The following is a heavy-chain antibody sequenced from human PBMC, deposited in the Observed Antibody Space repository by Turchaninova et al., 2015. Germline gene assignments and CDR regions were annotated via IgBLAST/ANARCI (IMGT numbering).Heavy chain of an antibody. Sequence: EVQLLGSGGGLVQPGGSLGLSCGAAGFIFSTYARTWTRQAPGEGLEWVSVIRGSGGGGGSYYADSAKGRFTVSRDNSRNTLYLQMDNLRAEDTAIYYCAKDLYGDFGGIDYWGQGALVTVSS. CDR2: IRGSGGGGGS. CDR3: AKDLYGDFGGIDY. D-gene: IGHD4-17*01. J-gene: IGHJ4*02. CDR1: GFIFSTYA. V-gene: IGHV3-23*01.